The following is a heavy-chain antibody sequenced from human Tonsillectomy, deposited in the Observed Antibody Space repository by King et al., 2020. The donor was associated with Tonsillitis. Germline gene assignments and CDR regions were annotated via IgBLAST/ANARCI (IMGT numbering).Heavy chain of an antibody. Sequence: VQLVQSGGGVVQPGGSLRLSCAASGFTFDDYAMHWVRQTPGKGLEWVSLISGDGGSTYYADSVKGRFTISRDNSKNSLYLQMNSLRTEDTALYCCAKDYYGSGTYYNPFDYWGQGTLVTVSS. CDR1: GFTFDDYA. V-gene: IGHV3-43*02. J-gene: IGHJ4*02. D-gene: IGHD3-10*01. CDR3: AKDYYGSGTYYNPFDY. CDR2: ISGDGGST.